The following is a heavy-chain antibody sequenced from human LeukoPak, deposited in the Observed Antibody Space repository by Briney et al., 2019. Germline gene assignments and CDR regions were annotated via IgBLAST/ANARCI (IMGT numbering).Heavy chain of an antibody. CDR1: GGSISSSNW. Sequence: SETLSLTCAVSGGSISSSNWWSWVRQPPGKGLEWIGEIYHSGSTNYNPSLKSRVTISVDTSKNQFSLKLSSVTAADTAVYYCARPRGYYYDSSGYYYWGQGTLVTVSS. CDR2: IYHSGST. J-gene: IGHJ4*02. D-gene: IGHD3-22*01. V-gene: IGHV4-4*02. CDR3: ARPRGYYYDSSGYYY.